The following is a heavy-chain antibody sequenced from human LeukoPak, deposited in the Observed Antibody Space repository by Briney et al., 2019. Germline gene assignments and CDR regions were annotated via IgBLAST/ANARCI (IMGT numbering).Heavy chain of an antibody. D-gene: IGHD3-9*01. CDR2: ISYDGSNK. V-gene: IGHV3-30-3*01. CDR1: GFTFSSYA. J-gene: IGHJ4*02. CDR3: ARDNRYFDWFGLSEGGFDY. Sequence: GRSLRLSCAVSGFTFSSYAMHWVRQAPGKGLEWVAVISYDGSNKYYADSVKGRFTISRDNSKNTLYLQMDSLRAEDTAVYYCARDNRYFDWFGLSEGGFDYWGQGTLVTVSS.